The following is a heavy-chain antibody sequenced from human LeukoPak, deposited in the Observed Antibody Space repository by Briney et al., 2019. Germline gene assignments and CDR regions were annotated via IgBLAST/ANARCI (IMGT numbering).Heavy chain of an antibody. Sequence: ASVKVSCKVSGYTLTELSMHWVRQAPGKGLEWVGGFDPEDGETIYAQKFQGRVTMTEDTSTDTAYMELSSLRSEDTAVYYCATEGIAAAGRGYFDYWGQGTLVTVSS. V-gene: IGHV1-24*01. CDR1: GYTLTELS. CDR3: ATEGIAAAGRGYFDY. D-gene: IGHD6-13*01. J-gene: IGHJ4*02. CDR2: FDPEDGET.